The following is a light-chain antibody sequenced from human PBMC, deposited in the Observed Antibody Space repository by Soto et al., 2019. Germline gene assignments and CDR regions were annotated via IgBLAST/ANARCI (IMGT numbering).Light chain of an antibody. J-gene: IGKJ1*01. V-gene: IGKV3-15*01. CDR1: QSVSSG. CDR2: GAS. Sequence: LVVPLSPATLSVPPGERPTGSFRASQSVSSGLAWYHQKPGQAPRLLIYGASTRATGIPSRFSGSGSGTEFTLTISSLQPDDFATYYCQQCNTFWTFGQGTKVDIK. CDR3: QQCNTFWT.